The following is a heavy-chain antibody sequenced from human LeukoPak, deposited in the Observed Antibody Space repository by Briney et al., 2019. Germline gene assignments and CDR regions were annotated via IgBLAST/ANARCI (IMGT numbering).Heavy chain of an antibody. Sequence: LPEGSLRLSCAASGFTFSSYAMSWVRQAPGKGLEWVSAISGSGGSTYYADSVKGRFTISRDNSKNTLYLQMNSLRAEDAAVYHCAKDSSGNYYGALGYWGQGTLVTVSS. CDR3: AKDSSGNYYGALGY. D-gene: IGHD3-22*01. V-gene: IGHV3-23*01. CDR2: ISGSGGST. CDR1: GFTFSSYA. J-gene: IGHJ4*02.